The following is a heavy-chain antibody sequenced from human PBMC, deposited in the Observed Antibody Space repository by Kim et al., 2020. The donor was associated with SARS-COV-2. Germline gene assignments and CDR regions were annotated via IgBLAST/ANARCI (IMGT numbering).Heavy chain of an antibody. CDR2: INHTEST. V-gene: IGHV4-34*01. Sequence: SETLSLTCAVHGESFIDYYWSWIRQAPGKGLEWIGEINHTESTNYNPSLKNRVTILVDTSKKQFSLRLTSVTAADTALYYCARGYYAPGSNWFDPWGQGTLVTVAS. D-gene: IGHD2-2*01. J-gene: IGHJ5*02. CDR1: GESFIDYY. CDR3: ARGYYAPGSNWFDP.